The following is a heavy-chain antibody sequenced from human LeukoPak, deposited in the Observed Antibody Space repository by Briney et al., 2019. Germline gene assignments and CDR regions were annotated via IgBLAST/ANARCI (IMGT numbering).Heavy chain of an antibody. V-gene: IGHV3-30*04. D-gene: IGHD6-13*01. CDR3: ARDAGYSSSWYLDY. Sequence: GGSLRPSCAASGFTFSSYVMHWVRQAPGKGLEWVAVISYDGSNKYYADSVKGRFTISRDNSKNTLYLQMNSLRAEDTAVYYCARDAGYSSSWYLDYWGQGTLVTVSS. CDR2: ISYDGSNK. CDR1: GFTFSSYV. J-gene: IGHJ4*02.